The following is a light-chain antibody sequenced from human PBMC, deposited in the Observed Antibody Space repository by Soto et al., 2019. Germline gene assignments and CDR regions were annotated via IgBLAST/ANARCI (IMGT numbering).Light chain of an antibody. V-gene: IGKV3-20*01. J-gene: IGKJ3*01. CDR2: GAS. CDR3: QHYRSAPLT. CDR1: KSISSDH. Sequence: EIVLTQSPGILSLSPGERATLACRASKSISSDHLAWYQQRPGQSPRLLIYGASSRTTGVPDRFSGSGSGTDFTLTISRLEPEDFAVYYCQHYRSAPLTFGPGTKVGI.